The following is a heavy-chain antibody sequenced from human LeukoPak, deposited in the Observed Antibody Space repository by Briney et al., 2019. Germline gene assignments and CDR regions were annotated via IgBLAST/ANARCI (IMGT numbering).Heavy chain of an antibody. D-gene: IGHD4-17*01. CDR3: ARARYYGDYVLGAFDI. Sequence: PGGSLRLSCAASGFTFSSYAMHWVRQAPGKGLEWVAVISYDGSNKYYADPVKGRFTISRDNSKNTLYLQMNSLRAEDTAVYYCARARYYGDYVLGAFDIWGQGTMVTVSS. CDR2: ISYDGSNK. J-gene: IGHJ3*02. CDR1: GFTFSSYA. V-gene: IGHV3-30*01.